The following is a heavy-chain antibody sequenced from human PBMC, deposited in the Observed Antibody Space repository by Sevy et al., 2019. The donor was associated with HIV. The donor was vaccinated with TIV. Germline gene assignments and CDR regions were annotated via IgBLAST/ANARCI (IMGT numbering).Heavy chain of an antibody. CDR1: GFTVSSNY. D-gene: IGHD6-13*01. CDR2: IYSGGST. J-gene: IGHJ4*02. Sequence: GGSLRLSCAASGFTVSSNYMSWVRQAPGKGLEWVSVIYSGGSTYYADSVKGRFTISRDKSKNTLYLQMNSLRAEDTSVYYCAREGTAGPFDYWGQGTLVTVSS. CDR3: AREGTAGPFDY. V-gene: IGHV3-53*01.